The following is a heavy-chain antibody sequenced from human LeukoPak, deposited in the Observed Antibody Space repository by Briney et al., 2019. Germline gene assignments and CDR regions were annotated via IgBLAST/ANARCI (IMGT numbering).Heavy chain of an antibody. CDR1: GFTVSSNY. D-gene: IGHD3-10*01. V-gene: IGHV3-15*05. Sequence: GGSLRLSCAASGFTVSSNYMSWVRQAPGKGLEWVGRIKSKSDGGTTDYAAPVKGRFTISRDDSKNTLFLQVNSLKIEDTAVYYCTTVTLRPVGLWGQGTLVTVSS. CDR3: TTVTLRPVGL. CDR2: IKSKSDGGTT. J-gene: IGHJ4*02.